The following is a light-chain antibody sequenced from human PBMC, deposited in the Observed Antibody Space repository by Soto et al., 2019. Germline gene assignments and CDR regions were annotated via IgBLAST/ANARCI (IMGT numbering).Light chain of an antibody. V-gene: IGKV3-15*01. CDR2: GAS. J-gene: IGKJ1*01. CDR3: QQYNTGCT. CDR1: QSVRSY. Sequence: EIVLTQSPGPLSLSPGEGVTLSCRSSQSVRSYLAWYQQKPGQAPRILIYGASTRATGIPARFSGRGSGTEFNLTISRLQSKEIAASYRQQYNTGCTFGQGTKVDIK.